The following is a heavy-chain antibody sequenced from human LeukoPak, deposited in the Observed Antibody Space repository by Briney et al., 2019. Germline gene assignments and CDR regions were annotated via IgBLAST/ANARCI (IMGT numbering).Heavy chain of an antibody. Sequence: ASVKVSCKASGYTFTNYGINWVRQAPGQGLEWMGWISGYNGDINYAQRLQGRVTMTTDTSTSTAYMELRSLNSDDTAVYYCARVLSREGYFDYWGQGTLVTVSS. CDR2: ISGYNGDI. CDR3: ARVLSREGYFDY. CDR1: GYTFTNYG. V-gene: IGHV1-18*01. J-gene: IGHJ4*02. D-gene: IGHD5-24*01.